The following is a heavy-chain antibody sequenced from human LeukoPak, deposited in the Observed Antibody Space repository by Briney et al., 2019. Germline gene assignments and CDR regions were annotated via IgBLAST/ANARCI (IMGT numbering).Heavy chain of an antibody. J-gene: IGHJ2*01. CDR1: GFTFSDYY. CDR3: ARSEGIVVVVAATPNWYFDL. CDR2: ISSSGSII. Sequence: PGGSLRLSCAASGFTFSDYYMNWIRQAPGKGLEWVSYISSSGSIIYYADSVKGRFTISRDNTKNSLYLQMNSLRAEDTAVYYCARSEGIVVVVAATPNWYFDLWGRGTLVTVSS. V-gene: IGHV3-11*01. D-gene: IGHD2-15*01.